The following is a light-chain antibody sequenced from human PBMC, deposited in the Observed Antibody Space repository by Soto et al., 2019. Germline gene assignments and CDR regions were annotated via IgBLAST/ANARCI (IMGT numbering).Light chain of an antibody. J-gene: IGKJ4*01. V-gene: IGKV1-9*01. Sequence: DIQLTQSPSFLSASVGDRVNITCRASQDSRSYLAWYQQKPGKAPKLLIYAASALQSGVPSRFSGSGSGTEFTLAISSLQPEDFATYYCQQFNSYPLTFGGGTKVEIK. CDR2: AAS. CDR3: QQFNSYPLT. CDR1: QDSRSY.